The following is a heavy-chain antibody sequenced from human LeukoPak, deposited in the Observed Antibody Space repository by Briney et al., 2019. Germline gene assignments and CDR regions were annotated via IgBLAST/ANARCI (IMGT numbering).Heavy chain of an antibody. CDR2: ISSSSSYI. Sequence: PGGSLRLSCAASGFTFSSYSMNWVRQAPGKGLEWVSSISSSSSYIYYADSVKSRFTISRDNAKNSLYLQMNSLRAEDTAVYYCARVVGISPDYWGQGTLVTVSS. V-gene: IGHV3-21*01. D-gene: IGHD6-13*01. CDR1: GFTFSSYS. J-gene: IGHJ4*02. CDR3: ARVVGISPDY.